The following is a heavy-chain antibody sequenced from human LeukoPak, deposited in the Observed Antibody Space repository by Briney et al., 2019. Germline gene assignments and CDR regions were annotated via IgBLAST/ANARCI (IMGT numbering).Heavy chain of an antibody. Sequence: GGSLRLSCAASGFTFSDYYMSWVRQAPGKGLEWVSYISSSGSTIYYADSVKGRFTISRDNAKNSLYLQMNSLRAEDTAVYYCASPPNSGSYSWFDPWGQGTLVTVSS. J-gene: IGHJ5*02. V-gene: IGHV3-11*01. CDR3: ASPPNSGSYSWFDP. CDR1: GFTFSDYY. CDR2: ISSSGSTI. D-gene: IGHD1-26*01.